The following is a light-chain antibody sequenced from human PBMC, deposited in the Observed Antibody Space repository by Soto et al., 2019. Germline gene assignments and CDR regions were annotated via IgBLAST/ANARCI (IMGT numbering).Light chain of an antibody. V-gene: IGKV1-6*01. CDR3: LQDYSYPRT. J-gene: IGKJ1*01. CDR1: QGIRTD. Sequence: AVQLTQSPFSLSASVGDRVTITCRASQGIRTDLGWYQQTPGKAPKLLISGASSLQSGVPSRFSGSGAGADFTLTISSLQPEDSATYYCLQDYSYPRTFGQGTKVDVK. CDR2: GAS.